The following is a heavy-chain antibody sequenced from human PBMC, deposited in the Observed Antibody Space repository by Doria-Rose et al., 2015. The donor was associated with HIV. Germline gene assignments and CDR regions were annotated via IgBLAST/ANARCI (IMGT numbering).Heavy chain of an antibody. D-gene: IGHD6-13*01. Sequence: QVTLKESGPVLVKPPETLTLTCTVSGVSLSSPGMGVSWIRQPPGKALEWLANIVSDDERSYKTSLKSRLTISRGTAKSQVVLTMTDMYPVDTATYYCARIRSSRWYHKYYFDFWGQGTLVIVSA. CDR3: ARIRSSRWYHKYYFDF. V-gene: IGHV2-26*01. J-gene: IGHJ4*02. CDR2: IVSDDER. CDR1: GVSLSSPGMG.